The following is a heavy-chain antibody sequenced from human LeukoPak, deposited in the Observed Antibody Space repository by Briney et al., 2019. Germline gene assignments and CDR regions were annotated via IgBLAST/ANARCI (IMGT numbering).Heavy chain of an antibody. J-gene: IGHJ4*02. Sequence: ASVKVSCKASGYTFTSYDINWVRQATGQGLEWMGWMNPNSGNTGYAQKFQGRVTMTRNTSISTAYMELSSLRSEDTAVYSCARGKRKVDTAMVNYYFDYWGQGTLVTVSS. CDR3: ARGKRKVDTAMVNYYFDY. CDR2: MNPNSGNT. CDR1: GYTFTSYD. D-gene: IGHD5-18*01. V-gene: IGHV1-8*01.